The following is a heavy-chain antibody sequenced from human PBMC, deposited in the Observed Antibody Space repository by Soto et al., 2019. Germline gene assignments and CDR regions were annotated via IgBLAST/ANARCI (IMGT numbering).Heavy chain of an antibody. J-gene: IGHJ3*02. D-gene: IGHD3-22*01. CDR3: ARPHARYYDSSGYYYAAAFDI. CDR2: IYPGDSDT. CDR1: GYSFTSYW. V-gene: IGHV5-51*01. Sequence: PGESLKISCKGSGYSFTSYWIGWVRQMPGKGLEWMGIIYPGDSDTRYSPSFQGQVTISADKSISTAYLQWSSLKASDTAMYYCARPHARYYDSSGYYYAAAFDIWGQGTMVTVSS.